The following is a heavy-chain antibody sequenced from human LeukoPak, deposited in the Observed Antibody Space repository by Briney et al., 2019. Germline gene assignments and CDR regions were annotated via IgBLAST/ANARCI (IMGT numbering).Heavy chain of an antibody. Sequence: PSENLSLTCTVSGGSISSGGYYWSWIRQHPGKGLEWIGYIYYSGSTYYNPSLKSRVTISVDTSKNQFSLKLSSVTAADTAVYYCARSVVCSSTSCYIGRWGYSYSYFDYWGQGTLVTVSS. CDR1: GGSISSGGYY. CDR2: IYYSGST. CDR3: ARSVVCSSTSCYIGRWGYSYSYFDY. J-gene: IGHJ4*02. D-gene: IGHD2-2*02. V-gene: IGHV4-31*03.